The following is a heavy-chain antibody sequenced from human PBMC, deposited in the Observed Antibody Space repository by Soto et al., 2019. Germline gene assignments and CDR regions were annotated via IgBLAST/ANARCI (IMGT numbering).Heavy chain of an antibody. CDR3: ARGVYCSSTSCYWGMDV. D-gene: IGHD2-2*01. CDR2: INHSGST. V-gene: IGHV4-34*01. CDR1: GRSLSGYY. J-gene: IGHJ6*02. Sequence: SETLSLTCAVYGRSLSGYYWSWIRQPPGKGLEWIGEINHSGSTNYNPSLKCRVTISVDTSKNQFSLKLSSMTAADTAVYYCARGVYCSSTSCYWGMDVWGQGTTVT.